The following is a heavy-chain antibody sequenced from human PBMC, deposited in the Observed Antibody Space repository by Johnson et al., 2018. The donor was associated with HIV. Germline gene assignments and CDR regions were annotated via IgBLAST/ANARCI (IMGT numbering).Heavy chain of an antibody. V-gene: IGHV3-9*01. CDR1: GFTFDDYA. CDR3: AKDRAVAGDDAFDI. CDR2: ISWNSGSI. D-gene: IGHD2-21*01. Sequence: VQLVESGGGLVQPGRSLRLSCAASGFTFDDYAMHWVRQAPGKGLEWVSGISWNSGSIGYADSVKGRFTISRDNAKNSLYLQMNRLRAEDTALYYCAKDRAVAGDDAFDIWGQGTMVTVSS. J-gene: IGHJ3*02.